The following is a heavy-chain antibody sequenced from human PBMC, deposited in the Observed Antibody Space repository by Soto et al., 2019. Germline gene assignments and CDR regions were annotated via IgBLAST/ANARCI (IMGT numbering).Heavy chain of an antibody. Sequence: PSETLSLTCTVSGGSISSSSYYWGWIRQPPGKGLEWFGSIYYSGGTYYNPSLKSRVTISVDTSKNQFSLKLSSVTAADTAVYYCASPGNYGSGSYLYYFDYWGQGILVTVAS. V-gene: IGHV4-39*01. J-gene: IGHJ4*02. CDR1: GGSISSSSYY. CDR2: IYYSGGT. CDR3: ASPGNYGSGSYLYYFDY. D-gene: IGHD3-10*01.